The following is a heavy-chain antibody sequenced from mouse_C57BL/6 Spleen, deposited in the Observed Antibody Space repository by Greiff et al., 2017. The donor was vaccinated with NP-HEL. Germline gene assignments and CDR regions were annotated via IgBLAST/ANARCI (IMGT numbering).Heavy chain of an antibody. CDR1: GFTFSSYA. D-gene: IGHD1-1*01. CDR3: ARDHGSYYFDY. CDR2: ISDGGSYT. Sequence: EVQVVESGGGLVKPGGSLKLSCAASGFTFSSYAMSWVRQTPEKRLEWVATISDGGSYTYYPDNVKGRFTISRDNAKNNLYLQMSHLKSEDTAMYYCARDHGSYYFDYWGQGTTLTVSS. J-gene: IGHJ2*01. V-gene: IGHV5-4*01.